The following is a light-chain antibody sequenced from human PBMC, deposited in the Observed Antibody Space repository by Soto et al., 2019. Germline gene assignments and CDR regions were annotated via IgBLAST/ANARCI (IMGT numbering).Light chain of an antibody. V-gene: IGKV2-30*02. CDR2: KVS. CDR1: QSLVHSDGNTY. Sequence: DVVMTQSPLSLPVTLGQPASISCRSSQSLVHSDGNTYLTWFQQRPGQSPRRLIEKVSNRDSGVPDRFSGGGSGSVFTLKISRVEAEDVGVYYCMQATYWPTFGQGTRLEIK. CDR3: MQATYWPT. J-gene: IGKJ5*01.